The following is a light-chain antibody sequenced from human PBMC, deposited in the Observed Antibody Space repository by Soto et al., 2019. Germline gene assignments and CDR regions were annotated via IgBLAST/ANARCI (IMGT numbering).Light chain of an antibody. V-gene: IGKV3-20*01. CDR3: QQYDSSPLT. Sequence: EIVLTQSPDTRSWSTGARATLSCRASQSVDSNYLAWYQQKPGQAPRVLIYDASIRAAGIPDRFSGSGSGTDFTLTISRLEPEDSAVYYCQQYDSSPLTFGGGTKV. J-gene: IGKJ4*01. CDR2: DAS. CDR1: QSVDSNY.